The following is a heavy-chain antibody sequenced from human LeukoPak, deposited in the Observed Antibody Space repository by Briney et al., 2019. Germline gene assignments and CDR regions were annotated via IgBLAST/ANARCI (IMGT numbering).Heavy chain of an antibody. CDR3: ARAGYYDSRDDAFDI. D-gene: IGHD3-22*01. CDR1: GFTFSSYW. V-gene: IGHV3-7*03. J-gene: IGHJ3*02. Sequence: PGGSLRLSCAASGFTFSSYWMSWVRQAPGKGLEWVANIKQDGSEKYYVDSVKGRFTISRDNAKNSLYLQMNSLRAEDTALYYCARAGYYDSRDDAFDIWGQGTMVTVSS. CDR2: IKQDGSEK.